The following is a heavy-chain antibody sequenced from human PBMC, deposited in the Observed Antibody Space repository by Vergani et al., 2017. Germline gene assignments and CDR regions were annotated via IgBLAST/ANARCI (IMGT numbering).Heavy chain of an antibody. V-gene: IGHV3-9*03. CDR1: GVTFDDYA. J-gene: IGHJ4*02. Sequence: EVQLVESGGGLVQPGRSLRLSCAASGVTFDDYAMHWVRQAPGKGLEWVSGISWNSGSIGYADSVKGRFTISRDNAKNSLYLQMNSLRAEDMALYYCAKDKHYYDSSGIFDYWGQGTLVTVSS. CDR3: AKDKHYYDSSGIFDY. CDR2: ISWNSGSI. D-gene: IGHD3-22*01.